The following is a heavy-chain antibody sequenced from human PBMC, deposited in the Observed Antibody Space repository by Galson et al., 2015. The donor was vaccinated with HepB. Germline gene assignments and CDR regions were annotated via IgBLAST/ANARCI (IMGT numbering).Heavy chain of an antibody. D-gene: IGHD3-16*01. CDR3: ASPFSAYSTSDY. J-gene: IGHJ4*02. Sequence: SLRLSCAASGFTFSTYWMHWVRQAPGKGLVWVSYINPGGSFTRYADSVEGRFTISRDNAENTLYLQMNSLRAEDTAVYYCASPFSAYSTSDYWGQGTLVTVSS. CDR2: INPGGSFT. V-gene: IGHV3-74*01. CDR1: GFTFSTYW.